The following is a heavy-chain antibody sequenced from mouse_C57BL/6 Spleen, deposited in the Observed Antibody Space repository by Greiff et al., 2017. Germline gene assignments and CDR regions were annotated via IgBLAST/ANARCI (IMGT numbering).Heavy chain of an antibody. CDR2: IDPSDSYT. CDR1: GYTFTSYW. V-gene: IGHV1-69*01. CDR3: ARLGSKAWFAY. D-gene: IGHD1-1*01. J-gene: IGHJ3*01. Sequence: QVQLQQPGAELVMPGASVKLSCKASGYTFTSYWMHWVKQRPGQGLEWIGEIDPSDSYTNYNQKFKGKSTLTVDKSSSTAYMQLSSLTSEDSAVYYCARLGSKAWFAYWGQGTLVTVSA.